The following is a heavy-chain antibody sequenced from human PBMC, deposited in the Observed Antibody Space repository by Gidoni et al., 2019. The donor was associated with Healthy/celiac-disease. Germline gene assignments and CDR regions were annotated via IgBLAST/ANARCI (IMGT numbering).Heavy chain of an antibody. V-gene: IGHV1-18*01. CDR3: ALQFPTTRYYGMDV. J-gene: IGHJ6*02. Sequence: QFQLVQSGAEVKKPGASVKVSCKPSGSTFTSYGISWVRQAPGQGLEWMGWISAYNGNTNYAQKLQGRVTMTTDTSTSTAYMELRSLRSDDTAVYYCALQFPTTRYYGMDVWGQGTTVTVSS. CDR2: ISAYNGNT. CDR1: GSTFTSYG. D-gene: IGHD2-2*01.